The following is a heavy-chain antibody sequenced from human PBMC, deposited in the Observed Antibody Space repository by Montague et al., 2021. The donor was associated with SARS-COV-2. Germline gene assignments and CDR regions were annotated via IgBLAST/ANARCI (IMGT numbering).Heavy chain of an antibody. CDR2: INRSGSI. J-gene: IGHJ3*02. CDR3: ARVRGNTIFGVVIISAFDI. V-gene: IGHV4-34*01. CDR1: GGSFSGFY. D-gene: IGHD3-3*01. Sequence: SETLSLTCAVSGGSFSGFYWSWVRQSPGEGLERIGEINRSGSINYNPSLKSRVTISVDTSKNQFSLKLSSVTAADTAVYYCARVRGNTIFGVVIISAFDIWGQGTMVTVSS.